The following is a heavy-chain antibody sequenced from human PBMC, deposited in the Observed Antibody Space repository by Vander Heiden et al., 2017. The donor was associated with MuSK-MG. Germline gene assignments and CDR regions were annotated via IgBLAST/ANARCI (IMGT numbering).Heavy chain of an antibody. CDR2: IYPGDSDT. J-gene: IGHJ4*02. CDR3: ARLRDYVWGSYRFFDY. CDR1: GYSCTSYW. Sequence: EVQLVQSGAEVKKPGESLKISCKGSGYSCTSYWIGWVRQMPGKGLEWMGIIYPGDSDTRYSPSFQGQVTISADKSISTAYLQWSSLKASDTAMYYCARLRDYVWGSYRFFDYWGQGTLVTVSS. D-gene: IGHD3-16*02. V-gene: IGHV5-51*01.